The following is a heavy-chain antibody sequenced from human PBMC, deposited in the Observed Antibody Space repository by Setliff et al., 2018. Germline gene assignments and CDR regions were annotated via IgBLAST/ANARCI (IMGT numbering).Heavy chain of an antibody. V-gene: IGHV3-23*01. CDR1: GFTFDDYV. Sequence: PGGSLRLSCAASGFTFDDYVMSWVRQAPGKALEWVSGLNDVGHNTYYEDAVKGRFTLVRDNSKTTLYLQINSLRAEDTAVYYCAKQMHDMGWYGGVQHWGQGTLVTVSS. J-gene: IGHJ1*01. D-gene: IGHD6-19*01. CDR3: AKQMHDMGWYGGVQH. CDR2: LNDVGHNT.